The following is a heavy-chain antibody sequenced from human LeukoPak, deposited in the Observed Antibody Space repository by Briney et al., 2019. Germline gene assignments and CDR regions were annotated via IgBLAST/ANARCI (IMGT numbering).Heavy chain of an antibody. CDR1: GFTVSSND. Sequence: PGGSLRLSCLASGFTVSSNDRRWVRQSPGKGLEWVSVIYSGGTTSYADSAKGRFTISRDNSKNTLYLQMNSLRAEDTAVYYCARDRRGYGGNFDYWGQGTLVTVSS. CDR3: ARDRRGYGGNFDY. V-gene: IGHV3-66*01. CDR2: IYSGGTT. J-gene: IGHJ4*02. D-gene: IGHD4-23*01.